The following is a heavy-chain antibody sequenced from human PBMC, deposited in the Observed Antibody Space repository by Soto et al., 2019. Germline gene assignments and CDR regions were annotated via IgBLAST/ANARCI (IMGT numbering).Heavy chain of an antibody. CDR2: TYYRSKWDN. D-gene: IGHD6-6*01. CDR3: ARTKHLVRGDRWFDP. J-gene: IGHJ5*02. V-gene: IGHV6-1*01. Sequence: QVQLQQSGPGLVKPSQTLSLTCAISGDSVSSNSAAWNWIRQSPSRGLEWLGRTYYRSKWDNDSAVSVKSRITIDANPSKIQVSLQLNSVTPEDTAVYYCARTKHLVRGDRWFDPWGQGTMVTVSS. CDR1: GDSVSSNSAA.